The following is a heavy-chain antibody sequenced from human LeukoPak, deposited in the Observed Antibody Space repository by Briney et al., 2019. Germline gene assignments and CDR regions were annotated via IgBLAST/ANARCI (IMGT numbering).Heavy chain of an antibody. CDR3: AREGRITGTKWAFWDYYYGMDV. CDR1: GGTFISYA. J-gene: IGHJ6*02. D-gene: IGHD1-14*01. Sequence: ASVKVSCKASGGTFISYAISWVRQAPGQGLEWMGGIIPIFGTANYAQKSQGRVTITADESTSTAYMELSSLRSEDTAVYYCAREGRITGTKWAFWDYYYGMDVWGQGTTVTVSS. CDR2: IIPIFGTA. V-gene: IGHV1-69*13.